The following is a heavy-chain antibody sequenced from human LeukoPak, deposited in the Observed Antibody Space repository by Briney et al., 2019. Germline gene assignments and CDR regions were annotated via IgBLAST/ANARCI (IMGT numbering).Heavy chain of an antibody. CDR2: IYPGDSDT. D-gene: IGHD2-2*01. V-gene: IGHV5-51*01. CDR3: ARLGQYCSSTSCPFDY. CDR1: GYSFTSYW. J-gene: IGHJ4*02. Sequence: GESLKISCKGSGYSFTSYWIGWVRQMPGKGLEWMGIIYPGDSDTRYSPSFQGQVTISADKSISTAYLQWSSLKASDTAMYYCARLGQYCSSTSCPFDYWGQGTLVTVSS.